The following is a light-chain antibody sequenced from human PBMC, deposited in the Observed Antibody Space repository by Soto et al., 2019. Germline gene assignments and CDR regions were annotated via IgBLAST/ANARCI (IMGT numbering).Light chain of an antibody. CDR1: QSVSNY. CDR3: QQRSNWPIT. CDR2: DAS. V-gene: IGKV3-11*01. Sequence: ENVLTQSPATRSVSPGERATLSCGASQSVSNYVAWYQQKPGQAPRLLIYDASNRATGIPARFSGSGSGTDFTLTISSLENEDFAVYYCQQRSNWPITFGQGTRLEIK. J-gene: IGKJ5*01.